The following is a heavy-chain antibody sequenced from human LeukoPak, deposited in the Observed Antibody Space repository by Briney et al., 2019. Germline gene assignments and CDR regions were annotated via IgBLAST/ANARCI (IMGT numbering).Heavy chain of an antibody. CDR2: IYYRGST. CDR3: ARGTSPPPDY. CDR1: GGSISSYY. J-gene: IGHJ4*02. V-gene: IGHV4-59*01. Sequence: SETLSLTCTVSGGSISSYYWSWIRQPPGKGLEWIGYIYYRGSTNYNPSLKSRVTISVDTSKNQFSLKLSSVTAADTAVYYCARGTSPPPDYWGQGTLVTVSS.